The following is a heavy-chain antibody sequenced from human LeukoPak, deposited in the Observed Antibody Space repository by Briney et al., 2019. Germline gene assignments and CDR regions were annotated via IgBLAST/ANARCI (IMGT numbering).Heavy chain of an antibody. CDR3: ARDGFRDYVWGSYPYFDY. CDR1: GGTFSSYA. J-gene: IGHJ4*02. Sequence: GASVKVSCKASGGTFSSYAISWVRQAPGQGLEWMGRIIPILGIANYAQKFQGRVTITADKSTSTAYMELSSLRSEDTAVYYCARDGFRDYVWGSYPYFDYWAREPWSPSPQ. V-gene: IGHV1-69*04. D-gene: IGHD3-16*02. CDR2: IIPILGIA.